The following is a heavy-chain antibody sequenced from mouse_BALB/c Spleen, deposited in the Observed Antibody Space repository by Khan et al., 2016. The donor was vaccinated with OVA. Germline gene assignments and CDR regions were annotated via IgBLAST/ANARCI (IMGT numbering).Heavy chain of an antibody. J-gene: IGHJ4*01. CDR2: IWSDGTT. Sequence: QMQLEESGPGLVAPSQSLCITCTISGFSLTNYGVHWVRQPPGKGLEWLVVIWSDGTTTYDSALKSRLTISKDNSKSQVFLKMDSLQTDDTAMYYCARQPYYHYYVMDYWGQGTSVTVSS. V-gene: IGHV2-6-1*01. D-gene: IGHD2-10*01. CDR3: ARQPYYHYYVMDY. CDR1: GFSLTNYG.